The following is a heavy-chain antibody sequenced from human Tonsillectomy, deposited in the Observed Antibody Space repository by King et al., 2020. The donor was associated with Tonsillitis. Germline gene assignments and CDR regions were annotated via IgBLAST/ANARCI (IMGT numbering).Heavy chain of an antibody. D-gene: IGHD3-10*01. Sequence: VQLVQSGGGLVQPGGSLRLSCVASGFSLSDHNLDWVRQAPGKGLEWVGRIRNKVKSYSTEYAASVKDRFTISRDDSKNSLYLQMNSLKTEATAVYYCGTMVSQQPPAYDDMDVWGQGTTVTVSS. CDR3: GTMVSQQPPAYDDMDV. V-gene: IGHV3-72*01. CDR1: GFSLSDHN. CDR2: IRNKVKSYST. J-gene: IGHJ6*02.